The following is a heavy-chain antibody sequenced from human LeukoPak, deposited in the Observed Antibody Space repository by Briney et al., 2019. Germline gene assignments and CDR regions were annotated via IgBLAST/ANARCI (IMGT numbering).Heavy chain of an antibody. J-gene: IGHJ4*02. CDR1: GFTFSSSW. CDR3: AKEGYDILTGYPAFDY. V-gene: IGHV3-7*01. Sequence: GGSLRLSCAASGFTFSSSWMTWVRQAPGKGLEWVASIREDGSEKTSVDSVKGRFTISRDNAKNSLYLQMDSLRAEDTAVYYCAKEGYDILTGYPAFDYWGQGTLVTVSS. CDR2: IREDGSEK. D-gene: IGHD3-9*01.